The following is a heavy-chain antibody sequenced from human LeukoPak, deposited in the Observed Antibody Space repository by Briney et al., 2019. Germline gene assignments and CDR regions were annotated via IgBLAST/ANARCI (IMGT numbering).Heavy chain of an antibody. CDR1: GFIFSSYA. CDR3: AKDQYSSGWYVDY. CDR2: VSDTGSRT. J-gene: IGHJ4*02. D-gene: IGHD6-19*01. Sequence: GGSLRLSCAASGFIFSSYAMSWVRQAPGKGLEWVSAVSDTGSRTYYADSVKGRFTISRDNSKNTLHLQMNSLRADDTAVYYCAKDQYSSGWYVDYWGQGTLVTVSS. V-gene: IGHV3-23*01.